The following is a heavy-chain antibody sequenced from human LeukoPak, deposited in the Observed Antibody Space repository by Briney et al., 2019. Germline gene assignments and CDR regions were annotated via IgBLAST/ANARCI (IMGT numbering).Heavy chain of an antibody. J-gene: IGHJ3*02. CDR2: MNPNNGDT. CDR3: AAELYGVYTDCCTFHI. V-gene: IGHV1-8*01. CDR1: GYTFTTYD. Sequence: ASVKVSCKASGYTFTTYDVNWVRQATGQGLEWMGWMNPNNGDTGYAQKFQGRFTITRDMSTNTAYMELGSLGAEDSAVYYCAAELYGVYTDCCTFHIWGQGAMVTVSS. D-gene: IGHD4-17*01.